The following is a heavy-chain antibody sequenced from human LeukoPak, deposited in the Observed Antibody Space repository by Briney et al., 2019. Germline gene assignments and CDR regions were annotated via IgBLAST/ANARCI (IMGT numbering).Heavy chain of an antibody. Sequence: GASVKVSCKASGYTFSKYYIHWVRQAPGQGLEWMGIIAPSGGLTEYAQKFQGSVTMTRDTSTSTAYMELRSLRSDDTAVYYCARVGPTRYCSSTSCYSPPPAYDYWGQGTLVTVSS. J-gene: IGHJ4*02. CDR3: ARVGPTRYCSSTSCYSPPPAYDY. V-gene: IGHV1-46*01. D-gene: IGHD2-2*02. CDR1: GYTFSKYY. CDR2: IAPSGGLT.